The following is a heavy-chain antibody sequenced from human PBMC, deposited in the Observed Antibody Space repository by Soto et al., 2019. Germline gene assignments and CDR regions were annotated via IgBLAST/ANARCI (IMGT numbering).Heavy chain of an antibody. J-gene: IGHJ4*02. Sequence: QVQLVQSGPEVRKPGASVKVSCKASGYTFGDYGIAWVRQAPGQGLEWMGWISAFNGHTNYAQKFQGRVTVTADASTATAYMELRSLRPDDTAMYFCARGKGYGYDHWGQGTLVTVSS. CDR3: ARGKGYGYDH. CDR2: ISAFNGHT. D-gene: IGHD5-12*01. CDR1: GYTFGDYG. V-gene: IGHV1-18*01.